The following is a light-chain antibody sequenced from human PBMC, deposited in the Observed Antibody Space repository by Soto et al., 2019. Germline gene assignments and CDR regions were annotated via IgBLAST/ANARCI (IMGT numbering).Light chain of an antibody. V-gene: IGLV2-23*01. J-gene: IGLJ1*01. CDR2: EGS. CDR3: RSYAGSSTSPYV. CDR1: SSDVGSYNL. Sequence: QSVLTQPASVSGSPGQSITISCTGTSSDVGSYNLVSWYQQHPGKAPKLMIYEGSKRPSGVSSRFSGSKSGNTASLTVSGLQAEDEADYYCRSYAGSSTSPYVFGTGTKVTVL.